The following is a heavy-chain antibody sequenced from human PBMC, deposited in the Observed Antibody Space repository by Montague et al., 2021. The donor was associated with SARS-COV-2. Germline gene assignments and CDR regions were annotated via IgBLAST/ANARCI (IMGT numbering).Heavy chain of an antibody. J-gene: IGHJ6*02. Sequence: SETLSLTCAVYGGSFSGYYWSWIRQPPGKGLEWIGEINHSGSTNYNPSLKSRVTISVDTSKNQFSLKLSSVTAADTAVYYWTREGYQVLWSDYYYYGMDVWGQGPTVTVSS. CDR3: TREGYQVLWSDYYYYGMDV. CDR1: GGSFSGYY. V-gene: IGHV4-34*01. CDR2: INHSGST. D-gene: IGHD2-2*01.